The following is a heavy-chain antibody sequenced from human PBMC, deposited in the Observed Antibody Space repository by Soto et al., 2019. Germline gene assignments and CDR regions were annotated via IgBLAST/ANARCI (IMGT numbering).Heavy chain of an antibody. CDR2: INSDGSST. J-gene: IGHJ3*02. CDR3: ARAQYNGDHDAFDI. D-gene: IGHD1-1*01. V-gene: IGHV3-74*01. Sequence: EVQLVESGGGLVQPGGSLRLSCAASGFNFSSYWMHWVRQARGKGRVWVSRINSDGSSTSYADSVKGRFTISRDNAKNTLYLQMNSLRAEDTAVYYCARAQYNGDHDAFDIWGQGTMVTVSS. CDR1: GFNFSSYW.